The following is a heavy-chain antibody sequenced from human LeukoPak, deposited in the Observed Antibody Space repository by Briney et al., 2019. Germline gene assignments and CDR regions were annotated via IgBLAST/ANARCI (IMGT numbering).Heavy chain of an antibody. V-gene: IGHV4-34*01. CDR2: VNHSGST. D-gene: IGHD2-2*01. CDR1: GGSFSGYY. Sequence: SETLSLTCAVYGGSFSGYYWSWIRQPPGKGLEWIGEVNHSGSTSYNPSLKSRVTISVDTSKNQFSLKLTSVTAADTAVYYCAITGAAARDYWGQGTLVTVSS. CDR3: AITGAAARDY. J-gene: IGHJ4*02.